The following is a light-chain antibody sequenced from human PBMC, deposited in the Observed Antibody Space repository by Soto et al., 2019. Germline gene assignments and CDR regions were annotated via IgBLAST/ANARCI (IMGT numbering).Light chain of an antibody. V-gene: IGKV1-27*01. Sequence: DIQMTQSPSSLSASVGDRVTITCRAGQGINNYLAWYQQKPGKVPKLLIYAASTLQSGVPSRFSGSGSETEFTLTISSLQPDDFATYYCQQYRSNLPYTFGQGTKVEIK. J-gene: IGKJ2*01. CDR3: QQYRSNLPYT. CDR1: QGINNY. CDR2: AAS.